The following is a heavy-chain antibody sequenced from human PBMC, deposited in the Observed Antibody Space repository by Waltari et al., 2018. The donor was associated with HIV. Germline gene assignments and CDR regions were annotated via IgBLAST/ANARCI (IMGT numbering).Heavy chain of an antibody. J-gene: IGHJ6*02. CDR2: IKQDGSEK. D-gene: IGHD3-3*01. V-gene: IGHV3-7*01. Sequence: ELQLVESGGDLVQPGGSLRLSCAAPGFPFRSYWMSWVRPAPGKGLEWVANIKQDGSEKYYVDSVKGRFTISRDNAKNSLYLQMNSLRAEDTAVYYCARITIFGVVNDYGMDVWGQGTTVTVSS. CDR1: GFPFRSYW. CDR3: ARITIFGVVNDYGMDV.